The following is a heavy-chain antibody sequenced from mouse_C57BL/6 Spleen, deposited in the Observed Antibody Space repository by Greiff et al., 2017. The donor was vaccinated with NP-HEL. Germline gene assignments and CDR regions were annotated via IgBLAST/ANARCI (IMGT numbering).Heavy chain of an antibody. CDR1: GYAFSSYW. V-gene: IGHV1-80*01. D-gene: IGHD2-1*01. CDR2: IYPGDGDT. Sequence: QVQLKESGAELVKPGASVKISCKASGYAFSSYWMNWVKQRPGKGLEWIGQIYPGDGDTNYNGKFKGKATLTADKSSSTAYMQLSSLTSEDSAVYVCAIEGIYYGNYGGFDYWGQGTTLTVSS. J-gene: IGHJ2*01. CDR3: AIEGIYYGNYGGFDY.